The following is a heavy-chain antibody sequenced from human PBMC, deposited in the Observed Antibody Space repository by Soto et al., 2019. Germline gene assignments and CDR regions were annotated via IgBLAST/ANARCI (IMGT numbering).Heavy chain of an antibody. CDR2: INPSGGST. D-gene: IGHD1-26*01. J-gene: IGHJ6*02. V-gene: IGHV1-46*01. CDR3: ARTEVREPDYYYYGMDV. Sequence: ASVKVSCKASGYTFTSYYMHWVRQAPGQGLEWMGIINPSGGSTSYAQKFQGRVTMTRDTSTSTVYMELSSLRSEDTAVYYCARTEVREPDYYYYGMDVWGQGTTVTVSS. CDR1: GYTFTSYY.